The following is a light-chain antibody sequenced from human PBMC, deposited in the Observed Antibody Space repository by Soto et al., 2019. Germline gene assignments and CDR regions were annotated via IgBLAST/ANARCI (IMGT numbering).Light chain of an antibody. CDR1: SSNIGAGYD. Sequence: QSVLTQPPSVSGAPGQRVTISCTGSSSNIGAGYDVQWYQQLPGTAPKLLMYANSDRPSGVPDRFSGSKSGTSASLAITGLQADDEADYYCQSYASSLSGSVFGGGTKVTVL. CDR3: QSYASSLSGSV. V-gene: IGLV1-40*01. CDR2: ANS. J-gene: IGLJ2*01.